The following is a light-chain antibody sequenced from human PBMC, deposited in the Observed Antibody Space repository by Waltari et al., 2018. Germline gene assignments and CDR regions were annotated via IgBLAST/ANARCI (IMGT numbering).Light chain of an antibody. CDR1: QSVSRS. Sequence: EIVLTQSPGTLSSSPGERATLSCRARQSVSRSLAWYQQKPGQAPRLLIYGASSRATGVPDRFSGSGSGTDFSLTISRLEPEDFAVYYCQHYVRLPVSFGQGTKVEIK. J-gene: IGKJ1*01. CDR2: GAS. V-gene: IGKV3-20*01. CDR3: QHYVRLPVS.